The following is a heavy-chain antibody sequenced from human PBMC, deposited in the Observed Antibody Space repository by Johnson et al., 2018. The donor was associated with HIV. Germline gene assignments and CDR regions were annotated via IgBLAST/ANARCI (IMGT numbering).Heavy chain of an antibody. V-gene: IGHV3-30-3*01. CDR1: GFTFSSYA. CDR3: CSGDDYAFDI. J-gene: IGHJ3*02. Sequence: VQLVESGGGVVQPGRSLRLSCAASGFTFSSYAMHWVRQAPGKGLEWVAVISYDGSNKYYADSVKGRFTVSRDNSKITLDLQMNSLSPADTAVYYCCSGDDYAFDIWGQGTMVTVSS. D-gene: IGHD3-3*01. CDR2: ISYDGSNK.